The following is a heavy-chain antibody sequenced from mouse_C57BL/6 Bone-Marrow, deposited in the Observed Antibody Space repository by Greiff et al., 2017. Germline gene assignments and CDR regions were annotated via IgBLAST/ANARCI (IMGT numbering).Heavy chain of an antibody. V-gene: IGHV5-16*01. Sequence: EVKLMESEGGLVQPGSSMKLSCTASGFTFSDYYMAWVRQVPEKGLEWVANINYDGSSTYYLDSLKSRFIISRDNAKNILYLQLSSLKSEDTSTYYCARITTVNGYFDVWGKGTTVTVSS. CDR1: GFTFSDYY. CDR3: ARITTVNGYFDV. CDR2: INYDGSST. J-gene: IGHJ1*03. D-gene: IGHD1-1*01.